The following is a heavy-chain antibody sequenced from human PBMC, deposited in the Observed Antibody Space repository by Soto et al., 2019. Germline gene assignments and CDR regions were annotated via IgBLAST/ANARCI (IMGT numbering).Heavy chain of an antibody. D-gene: IGHD4-17*01. CDR3: ARDLILYGDYDYYYYVMAV. Sequence: ASVTDSCKASGYTFTGYYMHWVRQAPGQGLEWMGWINPNSGGTNYAQKFQGWVTVTRDTSISTAYMELSRLRSDDTAVYYCARDLILYGDYDYYYYVMAVWGQGTTVTVSS. CDR1: GYTFTGYY. J-gene: IGHJ6*02. V-gene: IGHV1-2*04. CDR2: INPNSGGT.